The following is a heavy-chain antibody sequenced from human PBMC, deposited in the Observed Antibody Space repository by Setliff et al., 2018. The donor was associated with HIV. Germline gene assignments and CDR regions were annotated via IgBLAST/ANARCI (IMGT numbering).Heavy chain of an antibody. V-gene: IGHV4-39*07. CDR2: MYYTGST. Sequence: SETLSLTCTVSGGSISSSSYSWGWIRQPPGKGLEWIATMYYTGSTNYNPSLKSRLTISVDTSKNQFSLTLSSVTAADTAVYYCAREIPYSFGYYFDYWGQGTLVTVSS. CDR3: AREIPYSFGYYFDY. D-gene: IGHD5-18*01. CDR1: GGSISSSSYS. J-gene: IGHJ4*02.